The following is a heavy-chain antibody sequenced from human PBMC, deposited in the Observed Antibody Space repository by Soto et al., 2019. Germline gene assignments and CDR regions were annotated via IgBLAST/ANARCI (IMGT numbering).Heavy chain of an antibody. Sequence: SETLSLTCAVYGGSFGGYYWSWIRQPPGKGLEWIGEINHSGSTNYNPSLKSRVTISVDTSKNQFSLKLSSVTAADTAVYYCARGLPPSLYYYDSSGPRKNWFGPWGQGTLVTVSS. D-gene: IGHD3-22*01. CDR2: INHSGST. CDR3: ARGLPPSLYYYDSSGPRKNWFGP. V-gene: IGHV4-34*01. CDR1: GGSFGGYY. J-gene: IGHJ5*02.